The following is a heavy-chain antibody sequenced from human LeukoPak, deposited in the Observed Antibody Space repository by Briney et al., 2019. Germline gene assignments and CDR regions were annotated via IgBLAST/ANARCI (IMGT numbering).Heavy chain of an antibody. J-gene: IGHJ5*02. CDR3: ARDIIGSIGYGYGREFDP. D-gene: IGHD5-18*01. CDR1: GGSISSSSYY. V-gene: IGHV4-39*07. CDR2: IYYSGST. Sequence: VKPSETLSLTCTVSGGSISSSSYYWGWIRQPPGKGLEWIGSIYYSGSTYYNPSLKSRVTISVDTSKNQFSLKLSSVTAADTAVYYCARDIIGSIGYGYGREFDPWGQGTLVTVSS.